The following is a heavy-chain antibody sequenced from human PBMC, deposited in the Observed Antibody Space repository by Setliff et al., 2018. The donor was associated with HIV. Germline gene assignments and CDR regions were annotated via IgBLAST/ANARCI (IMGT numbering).Heavy chain of an antibody. D-gene: IGHD6-13*01. CDR3: ARDKTAVPRDVDAFDI. V-gene: IGHV4-31*02. J-gene: IGHJ3*02. CDR1: DASITADTFY. Sequence: SETLSLTCTVSDASITADTFYWNWLRQPPGKGPEWIGYIHNSGTTHYNPAFESRLIISLDMSNNRFSLKLSSVTAADTAVYYCARDKTAVPRDVDAFDIWGQGTMVTVSS. CDR2: IHNSGTT.